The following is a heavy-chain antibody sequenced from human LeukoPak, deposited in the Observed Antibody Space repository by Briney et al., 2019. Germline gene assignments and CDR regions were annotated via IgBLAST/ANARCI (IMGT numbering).Heavy chain of an antibody. CDR3: ARENLSQDY. CDR1: GFTFTNYY. V-gene: IGHV3-7*01. D-gene: IGHD1-7*01. J-gene: IGHJ4*02. Sequence: GGSLRLSCAASGFTFTNYYMTWVRQAPGKGLEWVANINKDGSKGSYVDSVRGRFTISRDNAKKSLYLQMDNLSAEDTATYYCARENLSQDYWGQGTRVTVSS. CDR2: INKDGSKG.